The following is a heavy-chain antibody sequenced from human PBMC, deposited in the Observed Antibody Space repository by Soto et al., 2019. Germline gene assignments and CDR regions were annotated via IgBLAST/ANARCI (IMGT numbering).Heavy chain of an antibody. CDR3: AREGAGTDY. J-gene: IGHJ4*02. CDR1: GFTVSSNY. V-gene: IGHV3-53*04. CDR2: IYSGGST. D-gene: IGHD6-19*01. Sequence: EVQLVESGGGLVQPGGSLRLSCAASGFTVSSNYMSWVRQAPGKGLEWVSVIYSGGSTYYADSVKGRFTISRHNSKNTRYLQMNRLRAEYAPLYYCAREGAGTDYWGQGTLVTVSS.